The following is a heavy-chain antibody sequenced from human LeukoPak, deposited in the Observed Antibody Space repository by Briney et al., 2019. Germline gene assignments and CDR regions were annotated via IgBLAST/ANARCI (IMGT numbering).Heavy chain of an antibody. D-gene: IGHD6-13*01. V-gene: IGHV1-69*13. Sequence: SVKVSCNASGGTFSGYANSWGRQVPGQGLEWMGALIPIFGTANYAQKFQGRVTITADESTSTAYMELSSLRSEDTAVYYCARAKQYSSSWYGEFDYWGQGTLVTVSS. CDR3: ARAKQYSSSWYGEFDY. CDR1: GGTFSGYA. J-gene: IGHJ4*02. CDR2: LIPIFGTA.